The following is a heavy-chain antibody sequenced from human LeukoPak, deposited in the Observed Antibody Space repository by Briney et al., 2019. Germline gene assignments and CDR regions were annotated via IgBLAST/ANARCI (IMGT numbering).Heavy chain of an antibody. V-gene: IGHV3-23*01. CDR2: ISGSGGSI. J-gene: IGHJ4*02. D-gene: IGHD5-24*01. CDR3: AKGGDGYNYYFDC. CDR1: GFTFSDYA. Sequence: GGSLRLSCTASGFTFSDYAMSWVRQAPGKGLEWVSGISGSGGSIRYADSVKGRFIISRDNSKNTLYLQMNSLRAEDTAVYYCAKGGDGYNYYFDCWGQETLVTVTS.